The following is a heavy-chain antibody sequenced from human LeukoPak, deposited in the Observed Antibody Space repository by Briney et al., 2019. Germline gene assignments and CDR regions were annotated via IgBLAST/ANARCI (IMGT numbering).Heavy chain of an antibody. CDR1: GGTFSSYA. CDR2: MIPILGIA. D-gene: IGHD3-22*01. J-gene: IGHJ4*02. CDR3: ASNRRATNYYDSSGFTYFDY. Sequence: SVKVSCKASGGTFSSYAISWVRQAPGQGLEWMGRMIPILGIANYAQKFQGRVTITADKSTSTAYMELSSLRSEDTAVYYCASNRRATNYYDSSGFTYFDYWGQGTLVTVSS. V-gene: IGHV1-69*04.